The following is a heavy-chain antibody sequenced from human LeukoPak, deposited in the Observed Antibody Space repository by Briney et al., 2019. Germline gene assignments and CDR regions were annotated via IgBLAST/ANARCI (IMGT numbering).Heavy chain of an antibody. CDR1: GFTFSSYA. D-gene: IGHD1-26*01. CDR2: ISGSGGST. CDR3: AKARGGGSYFDY. V-gene: IGHV3-23*01. J-gene: IGHJ4*02. Sequence: EGSLRLSCAASGFTFSSYAMSWVRQAPGKGLEWVSAISGSGGSTYYADSVKGRFTISRDNSKNTLYLQMNSLRAEDTAVYYCAKARGGGSYFDYWGQGTLVTVSS.